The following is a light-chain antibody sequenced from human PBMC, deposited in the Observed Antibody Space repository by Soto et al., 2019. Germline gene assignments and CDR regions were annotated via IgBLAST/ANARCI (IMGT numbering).Light chain of an antibody. V-gene: IGLV2-11*01. Sequence: QSVLIQPPSVSGSPGQSVTISCTGTSSDVGSYDYVSWYQQHPGTVPKPMIYNVNTRPSGVPDRFSGSKSGNTASMTISGLQAEDEADYYCAAWDDSLNGLLFGGGTKVTVL. CDR3: AAWDDSLNGLL. CDR1: SSDVGSYDY. CDR2: NVN. J-gene: IGLJ2*01.